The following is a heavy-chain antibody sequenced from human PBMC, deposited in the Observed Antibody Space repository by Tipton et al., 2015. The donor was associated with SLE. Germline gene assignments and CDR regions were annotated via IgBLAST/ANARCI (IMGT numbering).Heavy chain of an antibody. V-gene: IGHV4-61*09. CDR1: GGSISSGSYY. Sequence: TLSLTCTVSGGSISSGSYYWSWIRQPAGKGLEWIGYIYTSGSTNYNPSLKSRVTISVDTSKNQFSLKLSSVTAADTAVYYCAREKNYGVHFDYWGQGTLVSVSS. D-gene: IGHD4-17*01. CDR2: IYTSGST. CDR3: AREKNYGVHFDY. J-gene: IGHJ4*02.